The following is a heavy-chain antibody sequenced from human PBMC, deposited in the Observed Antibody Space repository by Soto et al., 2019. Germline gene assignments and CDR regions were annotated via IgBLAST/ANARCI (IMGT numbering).Heavy chain of an antibody. CDR1: GYSFTNYW. D-gene: IGHD5-18*01. J-gene: IGHJ3*02. CDR3: SRYSRGYSYGSEVAFDI. Sequence: PGESLKISCKGSGYSFTNYWIAWLRQMPGKGLEWMGIIYPGDSDTTYSPSFQGQVAISADKSISTAYLQWSSLKASDIAMYYCSRYSRGYSYGSEVAFDIWGQGTMVTVSS. CDR2: IYPGDSDT. V-gene: IGHV5-51*01.